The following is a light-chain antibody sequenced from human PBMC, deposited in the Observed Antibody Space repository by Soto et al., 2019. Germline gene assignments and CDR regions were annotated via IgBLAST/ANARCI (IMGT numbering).Light chain of an antibody. J-gene: IGKJ4*01. Sequence: PSSLSAYVGDRVTIACRASQDITTYLSWYQKKPGKAPNLLIKAASSLQSGAPSRFSGSGSGTDFTLTISSLQPEDFATYYCLQTYSTPPTFGGGTKVDIK. CDR3: LQTYSTPPT. CDR2: AAS. V-gene: IGKV1-39*01. CDR1: QDITTY.